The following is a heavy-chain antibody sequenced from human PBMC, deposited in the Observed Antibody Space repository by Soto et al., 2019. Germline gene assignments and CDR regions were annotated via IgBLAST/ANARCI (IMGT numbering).Heavy chain of an antibody. V-gene: IGHV3-23*01. J-gene: IGHJ4*02. Sequence: GGSLRLSGAASGFTFSSNAMGWVRQSPGKGLEWVAGISSSGGSTYYADPVKGRFTISRDNAKNMLYRQRNNLRAEDTAVYYCAKAQGGRYFDYGGPGALVTV. D-gene: IGHD2-15*01. CDR1: GFTFSSNA. CDR3: AKAQGGRYFDY. CDR2: ISSSGGST.